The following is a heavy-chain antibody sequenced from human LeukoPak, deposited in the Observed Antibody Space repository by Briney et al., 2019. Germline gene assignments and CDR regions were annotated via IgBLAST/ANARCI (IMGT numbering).Heavy chain of an antibody. CDR2: ISRDGSSI. CDR1: GFTFSTYT. CDR3: ANDFLAAAGY. V-gene: IGHV3-21*01. Sequence: GGTLRLSRAASGFTFSTYTINCVRHAPGKGREWGSYISRDGSSIHYADSVKGRFTISRDNAKKSLYLQMNSLRADDTAVYYCANDFLAAAGYWGQGTLVTVSS. J-gene: IGHJ4*02. D-gene: IGHD6-13*01.